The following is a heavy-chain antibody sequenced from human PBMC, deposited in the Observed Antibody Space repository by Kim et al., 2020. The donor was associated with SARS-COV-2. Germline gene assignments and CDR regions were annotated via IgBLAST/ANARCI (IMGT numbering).Heavy chain of an antibody. J-gene: IGHJ5*02. Sequence: YAQKFQGRVTMTRDTSISTAYMELSRLRSDDTAVYYCARDLGRRGNWFDPWGQGTLVTVSS. CDR3: ARDLGRRGNWFDP. V-gene: IGHV1-2*02. D-gene: IGHD3-10*01.